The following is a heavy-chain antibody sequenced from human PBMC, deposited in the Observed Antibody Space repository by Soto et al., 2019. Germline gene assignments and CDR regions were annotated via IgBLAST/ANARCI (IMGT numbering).Heavy chain of an antibody. CDR3: ARVGSSPEGVYFYYYMDV. J-gene: IGHJ6*03. CDR2: IYYSGST. Sequence: PSETLSLTCTVSGGSISSYYWSWIRQPPGKGLEWIGYIYYSGSTNYNPSLKSRVTISVDTSKNQFSLKLSSVTAADTAVYYCARVGSSPEGVYFYYYMDVWGKGTTVTVSS. CDR1: GGSISSYY. D-gene: IGHD6-6*01. V-gene: IGHV4-59*01.